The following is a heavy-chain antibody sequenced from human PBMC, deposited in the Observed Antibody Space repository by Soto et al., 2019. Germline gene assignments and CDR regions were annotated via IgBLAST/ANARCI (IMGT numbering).Heavy chain of an antibody. CDR1: GYSFTSLD. D-gene: IGHD1-26*01. CDR3: ARGVSAGVDY. CDR2: MQPSTGRT. Sequence: SVKGSCKASGYSFTSLDINWVRQTAGQGLEWMGWMQPSTGRTGYAQKFQGRVTMTRDTSINTAYMELTTLTSDDTAFYYCARGVSAGVDYWGQGTLVTV. V-gene: IGHV1-8*01. J-gene: IGHJ4*02.